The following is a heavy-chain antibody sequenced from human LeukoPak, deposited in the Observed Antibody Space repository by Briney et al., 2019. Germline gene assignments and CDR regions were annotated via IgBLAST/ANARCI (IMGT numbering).Heavy chain of an antibody. D-gene: IGHD1-20*01. J-gene: IGHJ4*02. CDR2: IYYSGST. CDR1: GGSISSSSYY. V-gene: IGHV4-39*07. CDR3: ARVRYNWNRDFDY. Sequence: PSETLSLTCTVSGGSISSSSYYWGWIRQPPGKGLEWIGSIYYSGSTSYNPSLKSRVTISVDTSKNQFSLKLNSVTAADTAVYYCARVRYNWNRDFDYWGQGTLVTVSS.